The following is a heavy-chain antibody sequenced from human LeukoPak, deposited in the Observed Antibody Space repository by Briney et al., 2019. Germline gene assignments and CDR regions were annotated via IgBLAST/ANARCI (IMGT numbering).Heavy chain of an antibody. D-gene: IGHD4-11*01. J-gene: IGHJ4*02. CDR2: INHSGST. V-gene: IGHV4-34*01. CDR3: ARAPYSNYADY. CDR1: GGSFSGYY. Sequence: PSETLSLTCAVYGGSFSGYYWSWIRQPPGKGLEWIGEINHSGSTNYNPSLKSRVTISVDTSKNQFSLKLSSVTAADTAVYYCARAPYSNYADYWGQGTLVTVSS.